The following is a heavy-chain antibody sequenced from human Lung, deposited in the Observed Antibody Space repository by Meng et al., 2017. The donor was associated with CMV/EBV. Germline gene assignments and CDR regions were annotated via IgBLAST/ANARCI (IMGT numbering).Heavy chain of an antibody. Sequence: QLQLRQTGFEFKKPGASVKVSCNASGYTFSTYTINWVRQAHGRGLEWMGWISTNTGTPTYTQGFTGRFVFSLDTSVSTAYLQISSLKAEDTAVYYCARGGNFDPWGQGTLVTVSS. D-gene: IGHD2/OR15-2a*01. CDR1: GYTFSTYT. J-gene: IGHJ5*02. CDR3: ARGGNFDP. CDR2: ISTNTGTP. V-gene: IGHV7-4-1*02.